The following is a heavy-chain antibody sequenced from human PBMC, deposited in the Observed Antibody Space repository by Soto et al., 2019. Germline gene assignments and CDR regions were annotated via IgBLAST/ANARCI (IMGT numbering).Heavy chain of an antibody. CDR3: ATYQDPYYYGMDV. CDR1: GYIFTTYW. J-gene: IGHJ6*02. V-gene: IGHV5-51*01. D-gene: IGHD2-2*01. CDR2: IYPIDSDI. Sequence: GESLKISCKGSGYIFTTYWIGWVRQMPGKGLEWMGIIYPIDSDIKYSPSFQGQVTFSVDKSISTAYLQWSSLEASDTAMYFCATYQDPYYYGMDVWGQGTTVTVSS.